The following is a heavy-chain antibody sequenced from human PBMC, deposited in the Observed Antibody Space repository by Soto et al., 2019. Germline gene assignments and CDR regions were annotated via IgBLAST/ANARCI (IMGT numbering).Heavy chain of an antibody. V-gene: IGHV4-38-2*02. CDR1: GYSINSDDY. J-gene: IGHJ4*02. CDR2: IYHSVST. D-gene: IGHD2-2*01. CDR3: ARGVIVVVPAAISLKYYFDY. Sequence: SETLSLTCTVSGYSINSDDYWGWIRQPPGKGLEWIASIYHSVSTFYNPSLRSRVTISIDTSKNQFSLRLTAVTAADTAVYYCARGVIVVVPAAISLKYYFDYWGQGTLVTVSS.